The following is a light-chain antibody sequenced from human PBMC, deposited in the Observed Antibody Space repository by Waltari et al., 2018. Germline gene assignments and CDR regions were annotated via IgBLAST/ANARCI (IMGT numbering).Light chain of an antibody. Sequence: SYVLTQPPSVSVAPGKTARIPFAGDNIAGESVHWYQQKPGQAPVVVINYDSGRPSGIPERISGSKSGNTATLTIGRVEAGDEADYYCQVWDTISDHVLFGGGTKLTVL. CDR1: NIAGES. CDR3: QVWDTISDHVL. J-gene: IGLJ2*01. V-gene: IGLV3-21*04. CDR2: YDS.